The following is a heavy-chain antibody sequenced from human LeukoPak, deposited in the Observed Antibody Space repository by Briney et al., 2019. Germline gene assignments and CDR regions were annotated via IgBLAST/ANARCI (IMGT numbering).Heavy chain of an antibody. CDR2: INPSGGST. CDR3: AREDYGDYSRHAFDY. CDR1: GYISTRYY. J-gene: IGHJ4*02. V-gene: IGHV1-46*01. D-gene: IGHD4-17*01. Sequence: ASVKVSCKASGYISTRYYMHWVRQAPGQGLEWMGIINPSGGSTSYAQKFQGRVTMTRDMSTNTVYMELSSLRSEDTAMYYCAREDYGDYSRHAFDYWGQGTLVTVSS.